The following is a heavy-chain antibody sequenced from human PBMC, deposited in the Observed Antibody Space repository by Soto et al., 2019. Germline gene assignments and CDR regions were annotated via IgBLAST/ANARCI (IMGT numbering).Heavy chain of an antibody. CDR3: ARAYTSGHGAFDI. V-gene: IGHV4-4*02. CDR2: IYHSGST. J-gene: IGHJ3*02. CDR1: GGSISSSDW. Sequence: QVQLQESGPGLVKPSGTLSLTCAVSGGSISSSDWWSWVRQPPGKGLEWIGEIYHSGSTNYNPSLKSRVXXSXDXXKNQLSLKLSSVTAADPAVYYCARAYTSGHGAFDIWGQGTMVTVSS. D-gene: IGHD6-19*01.